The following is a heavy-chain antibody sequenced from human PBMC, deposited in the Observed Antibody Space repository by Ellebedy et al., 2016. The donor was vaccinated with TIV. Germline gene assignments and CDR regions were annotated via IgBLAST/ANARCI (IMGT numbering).Heavy chain of an antibody. D-gene: IGHD4-23*01. CDR1: GGFISSNY. CDR2: IYYNGST. Sequence: SETLSLTCTVSGGFISSNYWSWIRQPPGKGLEWIGYIYYNGSTNYNPSLKSRVTLSVDTSKKQVSLRLTSVTAADTAVYYCARDTEATTGGRDYNYYGMDVWGQGTTVTVSS. J-gene: IGHJ6*02. V-gene: IGHV4-59*12. CDR3: ARDTEATTGGRDYNYYGMDV.